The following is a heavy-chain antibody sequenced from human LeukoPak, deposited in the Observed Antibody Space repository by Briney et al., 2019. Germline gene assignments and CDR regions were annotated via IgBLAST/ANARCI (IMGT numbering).Heavy chain of an antibody. CDR2: ISLTGET. Sequence: PSETLSLTCGVSGGSISSTNWWSWVRQPPGQGLEWIGEISLTGETNYNPSLNGRVTMSLDKSRNQLSLSLTSVTAADTAIYYCSRKSGAFCPFGYWGQGTLVIVPP. CDR3: SRKSGAFCPFGY. J-gene: IGHJ4*02. D-gene: IGHD1-26*01. V-gene: IGHV4-4*02. CDR1: GGSISSTNW.